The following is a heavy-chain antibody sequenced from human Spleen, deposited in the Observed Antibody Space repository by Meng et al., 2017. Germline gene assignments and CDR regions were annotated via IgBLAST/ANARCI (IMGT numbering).Heavy chain of an antibody. Sequence: GESLKISCAASGFTFRSYAMNWVRQAPGKGLEWVSAISGSGGSTYYADSVKGRFTISRDNSKNTLYLQMNSLRAEDTAVYYCAKDSGSGLGNDYWGQGTLVTVSS. CDR3: AKDSGSGLGNDY. CDR2: ISGSGGST. V-gene: IGHV3-23*01. CDR1: GFTFRSYA. J-gene: IGHJ4*02. D-gene: IGHD3-22*01.